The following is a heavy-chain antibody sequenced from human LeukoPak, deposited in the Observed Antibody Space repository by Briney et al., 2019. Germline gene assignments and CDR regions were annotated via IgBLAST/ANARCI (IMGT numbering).Heavy chain of an antibody. CDR3: AKGGLKGPTWY. CDR2: ISGSGGST. D-gene: IGHD3-16*01. V-gene: IGHV3-23*01. CDR1: GFTFSSYA. J-gene: IGHJ4*02. Sequence: GGSLRLSCAASGFTFSSYAMSWVRQAPGKGLEWVSAISGSGGSTYYADSVKGRFTISRDNSKDTLYLQMNSLRAEDTAVYYCAKGGLKGPTWYWGQGTLVTVSS.